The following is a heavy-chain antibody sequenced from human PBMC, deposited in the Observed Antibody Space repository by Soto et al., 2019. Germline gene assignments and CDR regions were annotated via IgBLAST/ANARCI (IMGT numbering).Heavy chain of an antibody. V-gene: IGHV3-23*01. CDR2: ISGSGCST. D-gene: IGHD3-10*02. Sequence: KGLKWVSAISGSGCSTYYADYMKRRFTISRDNSKSTLYLQMNSLRAEDTAVYYCAKYFCVRAEDGLRDVRSVSAFLLNRSTDL. CDR3: AKYFCVRAEDGLRDVRSVSAFLLNRSTDL. J-gene: IGHJ2*01.